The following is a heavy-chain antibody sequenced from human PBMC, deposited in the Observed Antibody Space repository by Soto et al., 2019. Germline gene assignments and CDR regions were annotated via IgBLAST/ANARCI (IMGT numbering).Heavy chain of an antibody. V-gene: IGHV1-2*02. J-gene: IGHJ6*02. CDR3: TRDSGDYVRYYNYGMDV. Sequence: ASVKVSCKASGYTFTGYYMHWVRQAPGQGLEWMGWINPNSGGTNYAQKFQGRVTMTRDTSISTAYLQMNGLKPEDTAVYYCTRDSGDYVRYYNYGMDVWGQGTTVTVSS. CDR1: GYTFTGYY. D-gene: IGHD2-21*02. CDR2: INPNSGGT.